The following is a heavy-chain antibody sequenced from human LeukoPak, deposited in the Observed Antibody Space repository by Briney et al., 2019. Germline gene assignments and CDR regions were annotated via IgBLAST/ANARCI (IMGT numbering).Heavy chain of an antibody. CDR2: INPSGGST. V-gene: IGHV1-46*03. Sequence: GASVKISCKASGYTFTSYYMHWVRQAPGQGLDWMGTINPSGGSTRYAQKFQGRVTITRDTSTTTVYMELSSLRSEDTAVYYCARDDPDCSGGGCYIYYWGQGTLVTVSS. D-gene: IGHD2-15*01. CDR3: ARDDPDCSGGGCYIYY. CDR1: GYTFTSYY. J-gene: IGHJ4*02.